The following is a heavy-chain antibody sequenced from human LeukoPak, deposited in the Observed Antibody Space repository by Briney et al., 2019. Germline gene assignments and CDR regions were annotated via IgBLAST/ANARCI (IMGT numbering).Heavy chain of an antibody. CDR2: IGSSGSTI. Sequence: GGSLRLSCAASGFTFSSYEMNWVRQAPGKGLEWVSYIGSSGSTIYYADSVKGRFTISRDNSKNTLYLQMNSLRAEDTAVYYCARAPFSPSSSWYEDWFDPWGQGTLVTVSS. CDR1: GFTFSSYE. D-gene: IGHD6-13*01. V-gene: IGHV3-48*03. CDR3: ARAPFSPSSSWYEDWFDP. J-gene: IGHJ5*02.